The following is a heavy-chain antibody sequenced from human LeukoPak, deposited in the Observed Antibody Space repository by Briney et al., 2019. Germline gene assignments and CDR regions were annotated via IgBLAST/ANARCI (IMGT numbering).Heavy chain of an antibody. Sequence: GGSLRLSCAASGFSFSNYEMNWVRQAPGKGLEWVSHISSSGTTIDYGDSVRGRVTISRDNAKNSLYLQINSLRADDTAFYYCARDLGGWYFDLWGRGTLVIDAS. J-gene: IGHJ2*01. D-gene: IGHD7-27*01. CDR3: ARDLGGWYFDL. CDR1: GFSFSNYE. V-gene: IGHV3-48*03. CDR2: ISSSGTTI.